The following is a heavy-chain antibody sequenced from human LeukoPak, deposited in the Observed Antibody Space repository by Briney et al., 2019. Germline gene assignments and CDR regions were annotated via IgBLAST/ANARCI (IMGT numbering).Heavy chain of an antibody. D-gene: IGHD6-13*01. V-gene: IGHV1-8*02. Sequence: AAVKVSCKCSGYTFTICGISWVRQAPGQGLELMGWMNPNSGNTGYAQKFQGRVTMTRNTSISTAYMELSSLRSEDTAVYYCARGLFRSWKWVDSWGQGTLVTVSS. CDR2: MNPNSGNT. CDR3: ARGLFRSWKWVDS. J-gene: IGHJ5*01. CDR1: GYTFTICG.